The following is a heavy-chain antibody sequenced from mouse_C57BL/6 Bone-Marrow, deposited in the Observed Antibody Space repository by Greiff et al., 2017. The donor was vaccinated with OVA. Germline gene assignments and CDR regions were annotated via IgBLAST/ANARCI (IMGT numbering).Heavy chain of an antibody. Sequence: EVQLVESGEGLVKPGGSLKLSCAASGFTFSSYAMSWVRQTPEKRLEWVAYISSGGDYIYYADTVKGRFTISRDNARNTLYLQMSSLKSEDTDLYYSARDVSYCRGRELEAWGQGTSGTVSA. J-gene: IGHJ4*01. CDR1: GFTFSSYA. CDR3: ARDVSYCRGRELEA. D-gene: IGHD1-1*01. V-gene: IGHV5S21*01. CDR2: ISSGGDYI.